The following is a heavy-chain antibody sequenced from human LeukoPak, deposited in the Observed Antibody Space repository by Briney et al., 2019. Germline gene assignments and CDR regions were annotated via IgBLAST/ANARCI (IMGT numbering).Heavy chain of an antibody. CDR2: ISSSSSYT. CDR1: GFTCSDYY. J-gene: IGHJ1*01. CDR3: ARAARTTLSIYFQH. V-gene: IGHV3-11*06. Sequence: NTGGNLRFYCAASGFTCSDYYMSWIRQAPGNGLKWVSYISSSSSYTNYADSAKGRFTISRDNAKNSLYLQMNSLRAEDTAVYYCARAARTTLSIYFQHWGQGTLVTVSS. D-gene: IGHD2/OR15-2a*01.